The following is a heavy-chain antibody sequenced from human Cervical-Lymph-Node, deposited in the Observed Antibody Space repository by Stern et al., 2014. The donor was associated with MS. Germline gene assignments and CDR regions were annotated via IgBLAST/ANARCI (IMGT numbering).Heavy chain of an antibody. D-gene: IGHD3-22*01. CDR3: AARANYYDSPGDWFDP. Sequence: QLVQSGPEVKKPGTSVKVSCKASGFTFTSSSVQWVRQARGQRLEWIGWIVVGSGNTNHAQKVQGRVTLPRDMFTSTAYMELRSLRSEDTAVYFCAARANYYDSPGDWFDPWGQGTLVTVSS. CDR2: IVVGSGNT. V-gene: IGHV1-58*01. CDR1: GFTFTSSS. J-gene: IGHJ5*02.